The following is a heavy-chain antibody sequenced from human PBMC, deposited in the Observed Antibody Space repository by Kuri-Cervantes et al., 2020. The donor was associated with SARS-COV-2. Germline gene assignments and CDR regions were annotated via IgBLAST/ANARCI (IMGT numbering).Heavy chain of an antibody. CDR2: INSDGSST. D-gene: IGHD2-15*01. J-gene: IGHJ4*02. Sequence: GESLKISCAASGFTFSSYWMHWVRQAPGKGLVWVSRINSDGSSTSYADSVKGRFTISRDNAQNSLYLQMNSLRVEDTAVYHCATGRVVAANWGQGTLVTVSS. V-gene: IGHV3-74*01. CDR3: ATGRVVAAN. CDR1: GFTFSSYW.